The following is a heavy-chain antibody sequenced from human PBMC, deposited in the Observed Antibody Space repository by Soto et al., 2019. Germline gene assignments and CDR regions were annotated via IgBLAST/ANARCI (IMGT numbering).Heavy chain of an antibody. CDR3: ARQWELLHLDWYFDL. CDR2: IIPIFGTA. V-gene: IGHV1-69*01. J-gene: IGHJ2*01. Sequence: QVQLVQSGAEVKKPGSSVKVSCKASGGTFSSYAISWVRQAPGQGLEWMGGIIPIFGTANYAQKFQGRVTITADESTSKDYMELSSLRSEDMAVYYCARQWELLHLDWYFDLWGRGTLVTVSS. D-gene: IGHD1-26*01. CDR1: GGTFSSYA.